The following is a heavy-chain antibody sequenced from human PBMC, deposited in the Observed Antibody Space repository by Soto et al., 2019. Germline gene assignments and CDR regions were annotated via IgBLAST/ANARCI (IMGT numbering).Heavy chain of an antibody. D-gene: IGHD5-12*01. V-gene: IGHV3-48*01. Sequence: EVQLVESGGGLVQPGGSLRLSCAASGFTFSSYSMNWVRQAPGKGLECVSYISSSSSTIYYADSVKGRFTISRDNAKNSLYLQMHSLRAEDTAVYYCARDEGYDYGYYYGMDVWGQGTTVTVSS. CDR2: ISSSSSTI. CDR3: ARDEGYDYGYYYGMDV. J-gene: IGHJ6*02. CDR1: GFTFSSYS.